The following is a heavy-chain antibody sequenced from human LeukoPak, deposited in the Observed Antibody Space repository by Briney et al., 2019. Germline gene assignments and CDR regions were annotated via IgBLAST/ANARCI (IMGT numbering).Heavy chain of an antibody. V-gene: IGHV3-21*01. CDR1: GFTFSSYS. J-gene: IGHJ3*02. CDR2: ISSSSSYV. D-gene: IGHD3-22*01. CDR3: ATTTRYYYDSSGYYHDAFDI. Sequence: GGSLRLSCAASGFTFSSYSMNWVRQAPGKGLEWVSSISSSSSYVYYADSVKGRFTISRDNAKNSLYLQMNSLRAEDTAVYYCATTTRYYYDSSGYYHDAFDIWGQGTMVTVSS.